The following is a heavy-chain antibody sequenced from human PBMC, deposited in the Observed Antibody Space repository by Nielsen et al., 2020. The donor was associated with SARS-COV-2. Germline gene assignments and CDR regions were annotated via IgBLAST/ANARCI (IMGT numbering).Heavy chain of an antibody. CDR3: AGTAMVTSYYYYMDV. Sequence: SETPSLTCTVSGGSISSGGYYWSWIRQHPGKGLEWIGYIYYSGSTYYNPSLKSRVTISVDTSKNQFSLKLSSVTAADTAVYYCAGTAMVTSYYYYMDVWGKGTTVTVSS. CDR1: GGSISSGGYY. V-gene: IGHV4-31*03. J-gene: IGHJ6*03. CDR2: IYYSGST. D-gene: IGHD5-18*01.